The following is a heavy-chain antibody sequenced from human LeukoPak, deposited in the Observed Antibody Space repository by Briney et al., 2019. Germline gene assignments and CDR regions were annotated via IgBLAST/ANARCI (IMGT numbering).Heavy chain of an antibody. D-gene: IGHD4-17*01. CDR3: ARDWRYGDSY. J-gene: IGHJ4*02. CDR1: GYTLTELS. CDR2: FDPEDGET. Sequence: ASVKVSCKVSGYTLTELSMHWVRQAPGKGLEWMGGFDPEDGETIYAQKFQGRVTMTEDTSTDTAYMELSSLRSDGTDVYYCARDWRYGDSYWGQGTLVTVSS. V-gene: IGHV1-24*01.